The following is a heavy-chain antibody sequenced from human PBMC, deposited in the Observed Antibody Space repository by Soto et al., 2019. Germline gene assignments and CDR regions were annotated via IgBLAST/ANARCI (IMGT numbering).Heavy chain of an antibody. CDR1: GYTFTSYA. CDR2: INAGNGNT. J-gene: IGHJ5*02. D-gene: IGHD6-13*01. CDR3: ARGGSSSWYVFRAKYNWFDP. V-gene: IGHV1-3*01. Sequence: QVQLVQSGAEAKKPGASVKVSCKASGYTFTSYAMHWVRQAPGQRLEWMGWINAGNGNTKYSQKFQGRVTITRDTSASTAYMELSSLRSEDTAVYYCARGGSSSWYVFRAKYNWFDPWGQGTLVTVSS.